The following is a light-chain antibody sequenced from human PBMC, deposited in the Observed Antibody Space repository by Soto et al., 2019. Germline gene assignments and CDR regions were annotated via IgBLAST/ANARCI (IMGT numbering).Light chain of an antibody. V-gene: IGKV1-6*01. CDR1: QGIRND. Sequence: AIQMTQSSSSLSASVGDRVTITCRASQGIRNDLGWYQQKPGKAPKLLIYGASSLQSGVPSRFSGSGSGTDFTLTISSLQPEDFVAYYCLQDYNFPYTFGQGTKLEI. J-gene: IGKJ2*01. CDR2: GAS. CDR3: LQDYNFPYT.